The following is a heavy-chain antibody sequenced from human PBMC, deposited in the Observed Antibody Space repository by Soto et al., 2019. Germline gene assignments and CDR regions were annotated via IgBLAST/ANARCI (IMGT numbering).Heavy chain of an antibody. J-gene: IGHJ4*02. CDR2: IYPGDSDT. V-gene: IGHV5-51*01. D-gene: IGHD3-22*01. CDR3: AREYYYDSSGYYPFDY. CDR1: GYSFTSYW. Sequence: GESLKISCKGSGYSFTSYWIGWVRQMPGKGLEWMGIIYPGDSDTRYSPSFQGQVTISADKSISTAYLQWSSLKASDTAMHYCAREYYYDSSGYYPFDYWGQGTLVTVSS.